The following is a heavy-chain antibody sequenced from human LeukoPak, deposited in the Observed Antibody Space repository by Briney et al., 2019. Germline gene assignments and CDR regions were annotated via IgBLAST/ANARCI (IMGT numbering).Heavy chain of an antibody. Sequence: SETLSLTCAVYGGSFSGYYWSWIRQPPGKGLEWIGYIYYSGSTNYNPSLKSRVTISVDTSKNQFSLKLSSVTAADTAVYYCARLVRGARTYYFDYWGQGTLVTVSS. D-gene: IGHD3-10*01. CDR3: ARLVRGARTYYFDY. J-gene: IGHJ4*02. V-gene: IGHV4-59*08. CDR1: GGSFSGYY. CDR2: IYYSGST.